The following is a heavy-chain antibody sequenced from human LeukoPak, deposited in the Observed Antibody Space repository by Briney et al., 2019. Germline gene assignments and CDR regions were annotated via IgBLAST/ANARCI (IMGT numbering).Heavy chain of an antibody. CDR2: ISAYNGNT. Sequence: ASVKVSCKASGYTFTSYGISWVRQAPGQGLEWMGWISAYNGNTNYAQKLQGRVTMTTDTSTSTAYKELRSLRSDDTAVYYCARDFTIKRGYNYGYPSYWGQGTLVTVSS. J-gene: IGHJ4*02. CDR3: ARDFTIKRGYNYGYPSY. D-gene: IGHD5-18*01. CDR1: GYTFTSYG. V-gene: IGHV1-18*01.